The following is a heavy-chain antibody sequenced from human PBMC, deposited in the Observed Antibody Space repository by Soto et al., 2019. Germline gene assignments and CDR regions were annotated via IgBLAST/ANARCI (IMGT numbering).Heavy chain of an antibody. CDR1: GFTFSSYA. Sequence: PGGSLRLSCAASGFTFSSYAMSWVRQAPGKGLEWVSAISGSGSTYYADSVKGRFTISRDNSKNTLYLQMNSLRAEDTAVYYCARYLRDGAFDIWGQGTMVTVSS. J-gene: IGHJ3*02. D-gene: IGHD3-16*01. CDR2: ISGSGST. V-gene: IGHV3-23*01. CDR3: ARYLRDGAFDI.